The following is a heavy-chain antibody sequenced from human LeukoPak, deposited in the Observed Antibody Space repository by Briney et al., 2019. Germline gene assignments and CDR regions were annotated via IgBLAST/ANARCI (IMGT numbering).Heavy chain of an antibody. CDR3: ARARSGYCSGGSCLWFDP. J-gene: IGHJ5*02. V-gene: IGHV3-11*01. CDR2: ISSSGRTI. Sequence: GGSLRLSCAASGFTFSDYYMSWIRQAPGKGLEWVSYISSSGRTIYYADSVKGRFTISRDNAKNSLYLQMNSLRAEDTAVYYCARARSGYCSGGSCLWFDPWGQGTLVTVSS. CDR1: GFTFSDYY. D-gene: IGHD2-15*01.